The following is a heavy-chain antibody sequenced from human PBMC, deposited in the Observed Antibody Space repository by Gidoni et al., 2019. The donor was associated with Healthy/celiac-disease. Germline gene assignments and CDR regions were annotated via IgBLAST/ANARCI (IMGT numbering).Heavy chain of an antibody. Sequence: QVQLQQSRAGLLKPSETLSLACAVSGGSFSGYYWSWNRQPPGKGLEWIGEINQSGSTNYNPSLKSRVTISVDTSKNQFSLKLSSVTAADTAVYYCAIAAAGHDFDYWGQGTLVTVSS. V-gene: IGHV4-34*01. D-gene: IGHD6-13*01. CDR2: INQSGST. J-gene: IGHJ4*02. CDR3: AIAAAGHDFDY. CDR1: GGSFSGYY.